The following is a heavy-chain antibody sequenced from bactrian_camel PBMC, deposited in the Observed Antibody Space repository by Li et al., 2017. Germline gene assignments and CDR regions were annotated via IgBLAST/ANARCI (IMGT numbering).Heavy chain of an antibody. Sequence: QLVESGGDSVQVGGSLRLSCVASGFSIIDDCMAWFRQAPGKARERVAVMYVSGGAYDTGDFIHYADSVKGRFTMSSDTAKNTVYLQMTNLKPDDTAMYYCATTPLRWSCTVQDDLFRDWGQGTQVTVS. CDR1: GFSIIDDC. V-gene: IGHV3S25*01. J-gene: IGHJ4*01. CDR3: ATTPLRWSCTVQDDLFRD. CDR2: MYVSGGAYDTGDFI. D-gene: IGHD3*01.